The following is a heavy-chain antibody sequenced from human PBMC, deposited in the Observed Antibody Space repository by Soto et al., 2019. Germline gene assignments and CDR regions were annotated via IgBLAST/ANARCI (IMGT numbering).Heavy chain of an antibody. J-gene: IGHJ6*02. CDR3: AKVSKRAAAGTYEYYKYRLDV. CDR2: ISGSGGSS. D-gene: IGHD6-13*01. V-gene: IGHV3-23*01. Sequence: PGGFLRLSCSASGFAISTYCMTWVRQAPGKGLEWVSVISGSGGSSYYAASVKGRFTISRDNSKNTVFLQMNGLRAEDTAVYYCAKVSKRAAAGTYEYYKYRLDVCGQGPTDTVP. CDR1: GFAISTYC.